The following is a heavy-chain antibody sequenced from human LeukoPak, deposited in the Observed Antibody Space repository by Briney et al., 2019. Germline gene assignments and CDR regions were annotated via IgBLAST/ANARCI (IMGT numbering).Heavy chain of an antibody. J-gene: IGHJ4*02. Sequence: GGSLRLSCAATRFILNNYWMHWVRQAPGKGLVWVSRINIDGSSISYADSAKGRFTISRDNAKNTLYLQMNSLRVEDTAVYYCAAVGATRAYFEYWDQGTLVTVSS. CDR3: AAVGATRAYFEY. D-gene: IGHD1-26*01. V-gene: IGHV3-74*01. CDR1: RFILNNYW. CDR2: INIDGSSI.